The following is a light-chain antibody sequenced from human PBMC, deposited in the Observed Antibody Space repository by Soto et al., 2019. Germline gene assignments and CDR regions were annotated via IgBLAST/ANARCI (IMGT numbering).Light chain of an antibody. V-gene: IGKV1-5*01. CDR3: QQYNSYRGT. J-gene: IGKJ1*01. Sequence: DIQMTQSPSTLSASVGDRVTITCRASQSISNWLAWYQQKQGKAPKLLIYDASSLESGVPSRFSGSGSGTEFTLTISSLQPDDFATYYCQQYNSYRGTFGQGTKVEIK. CDR2: DAS. CDR1: QSISNW.